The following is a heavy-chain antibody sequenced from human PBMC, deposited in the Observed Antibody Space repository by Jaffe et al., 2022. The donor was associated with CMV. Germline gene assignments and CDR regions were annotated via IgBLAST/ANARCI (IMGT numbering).Heavy chain of an antibody. J-gene: IGHJ4*02. D-gene: IGHD1-1*01. Sequence: EVQVVESGGGLVKPGGSLRLSCAASGFSFSNTWMNWVRQAPGKGLEWIGRVQKNSEGAATDYIASVKGRFTISRDDSRNMVYLQMDSLKTDDTALYYCTTRVVTTNDFWGQGTLVTVSS. CDR3: TTRVVTTNDF. CDR1: GFSFSNTW. CDR2: VQKNSEGAAT. V-gene: IGHV3-15*01.